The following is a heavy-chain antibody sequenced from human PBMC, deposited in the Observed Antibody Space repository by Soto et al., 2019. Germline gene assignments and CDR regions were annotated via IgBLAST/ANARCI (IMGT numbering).Heavy chain of an antibody. Sequence: GASVKVSCKSSGYSFTNNDVIWVRQATGQGLEWMGWMNPGSGDTGYAQKFQGRVTMTRDISIATAYMELSSLRSDDTAIYYCARMATFGSLNWFDPWGQGTLVTVSS. CDR1: GYSFTNND. V-gene: IGHV1-8*01. J-gene: IGHJ5*02. CDR2: MNPGSGDT. CDR3: ARMATFGSLNWFDP. D-gene: IGHD3-16*01.